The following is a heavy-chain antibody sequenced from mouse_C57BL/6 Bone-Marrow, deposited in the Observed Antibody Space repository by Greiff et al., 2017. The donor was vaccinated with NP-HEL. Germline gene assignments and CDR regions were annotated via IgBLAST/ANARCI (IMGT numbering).Heavy chain of an antibody. CDR2: IYIGNGYT. D-gene: IGHD1-1*01. CDR1: GYTFTSYG. CDR3: SRGTVVATEGAMDY. J-gene: IGHJ4*01. Sequence: EVQLVESGAELVRPGSSVKMSCKTSGYTFTSYGINWVKQRPGQGLEWIGYIYIGNGYTEYNEKFKGKATLTSDTSSSTAYMQLSSLTSEDSAIYFCSRGTVVATEGAMDYWGQGTSVTVSS. V-gene: IGHV1-58*01.